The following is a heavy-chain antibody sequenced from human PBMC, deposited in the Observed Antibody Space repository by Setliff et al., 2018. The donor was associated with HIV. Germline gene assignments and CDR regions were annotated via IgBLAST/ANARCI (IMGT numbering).Heavy chain of an antibody. CDR3: ASFFVTTVTNKDY. Sequence: PSETLSLTCTSYCGSFSNYYTNWIRQPPGKGLEWIGELSPSGTTRSNPSLQSRVTISRDTSNNQFSLKQTSVTAADTAMYYCASFFVTTVTNKDYWGQGTPVTVSS. CDR2: LSPSGTT. V-gene: IGHV4-34*01. CDR1: CGSFSNYY. D-gene: IGHD4-17*01. J-gene: IGHJ4*02.